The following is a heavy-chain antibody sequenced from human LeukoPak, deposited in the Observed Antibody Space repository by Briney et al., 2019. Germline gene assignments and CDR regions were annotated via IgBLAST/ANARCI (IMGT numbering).Heavy chain of an antibody. V-gene: IGHV4-59*01. D-gene: IGHD4-17*01. CDR1: GGSISSYY. Sequence: PSETLSLTCTVSGGSISSYYWSWIRQPPGKGLEWIGYIYYSGSTNYNPTLKSRVTISVDTSKNQFSLKLSSVTAADTAVYYCARSDYGDKGGFDYGGQGTLVTVS. CDR2: IYYSGST. CDR3: ARSDYGDKGGFDY. J-gene: IGHJ4*02.